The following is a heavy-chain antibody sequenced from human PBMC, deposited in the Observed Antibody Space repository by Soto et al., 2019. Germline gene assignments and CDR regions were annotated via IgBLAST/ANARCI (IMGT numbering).Heavy chain of an antibody. CDR3: ASQSHYSSGYSFDY. J-gene: IGHJ4*02. D-gene: IGHD3-22*01. CDR2: ISSNGDYT. Sequence: EVQLVESGGGLVQPGGSLRLSCAASGFTFSSHSMHWVRQAPGKGLEYVSAISSNGDYTYYANSVKGRFTISRDNSKNTLYLPMDSLRAEDMAVYYCASQSHYSSGYSFDYWGQGTLVTVSS. V-gene: IGHV3-64*01. CDR1: GFTFSSHS.